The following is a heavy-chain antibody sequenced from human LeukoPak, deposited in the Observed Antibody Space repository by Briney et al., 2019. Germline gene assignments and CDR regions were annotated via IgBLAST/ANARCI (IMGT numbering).Heavy chain of an antibody. CDR2: IYYSGST. Sequence: PSETLSLTCTVSGGSISSYYWSWIRQPPGKGLEWIGYIYYSGSTYYNPSLKSRVTISVDTSKNQFSLKLSSVTAADTAVYYCARDWGSFASASCYAGICGMDVWGQGTTVTVSS. D-gene: IGHD2-2*01. CDR1: GGSISSYY. CDR3: ARDWGSFASASCYAGICGMDV. V-gene: IGHV4-59*12. J-gene: IGHJ6*02.